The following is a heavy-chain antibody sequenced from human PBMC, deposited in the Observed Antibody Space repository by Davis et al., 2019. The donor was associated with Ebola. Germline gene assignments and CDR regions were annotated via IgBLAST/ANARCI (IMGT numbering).Heavy chain of an antibody. J-gene: IGHJ4*02. V-gene: IGHV1-18*01. CDR1: GGTFSSYA. CDR3: ARETGWLQLPAH. CDR2: ISAYNGNT. Sequence: ASVKVSCKASGGTFSSYAISWVRQAPGQGLEWMGWISAYNGNTNYAQKLQGRVTMTTDTSTSTAYMELRSLRSDDTAVYYCARETGWLQLPAHWGQGTLVTVSS. D-gene: IGHD5-24*01.